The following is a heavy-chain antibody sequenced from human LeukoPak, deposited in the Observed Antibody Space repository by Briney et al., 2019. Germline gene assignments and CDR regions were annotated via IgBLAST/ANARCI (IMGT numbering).Heavy chain of an antibody. CDR1: GYSFTSYW. CDR2: IYPGDSDT. J-gene: IGHJ6*03. CDR3: ARRGGPATAIPGYYYYYMDV. V-gene: IGHV5-51*01. Sequence: GESLKISCKGSGYSFTSYWIGWVRQMPGKGLEWMGIIYPGDSDTRYSPSFQGQVTISADKSISTAYLQWSSLKASDTAMYYCARRGGPATAIPGYYYYYMDVWGKGTTVTVSS. D-gene: IGHD2-21*02.